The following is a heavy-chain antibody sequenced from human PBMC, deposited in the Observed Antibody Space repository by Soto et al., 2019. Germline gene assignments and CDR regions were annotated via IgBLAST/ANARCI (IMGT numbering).Heavy chain of an antibody. Sequence: QVQLVESGGGVVQPGRSLRLSCAASGFTFSSYAIHWVRQAPGKGLEWVAVISYDGSNKYYADSVKGRFTISRDNSKNTLYLQMNSLRAEDTAIYYCARGGVTGPQSYYDSSGYYSFDYWGQGTLVTVSS. V-gene: IGHV3-30-3*01. CDR3: ARGGVTGPQSYYDSSGYYSFDY. CDR2: ISYDGSNK. J-gene: IGHJ4*02. CDR1: GFTFSSYA. D-gene: IGHD3-22*01.